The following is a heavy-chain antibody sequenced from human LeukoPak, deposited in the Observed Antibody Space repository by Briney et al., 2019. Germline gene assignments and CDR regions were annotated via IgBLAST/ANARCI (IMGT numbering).Heavy chain of an antibody. J-gene: IGHJ6*03. CDR3: ARGNVLRFLEWFTPAYYYYYMDV. CDR2: MNPNSGNT. V-gene: IGHV1-8*01. CDR1: GYTFTNYD. Sequence: VASVKDSCKASGYTFTNYDINWVRQAPGQGLEWMGWMNPNSGNTGYAQNVQGRVTMNRKTSITTAYMELSSLRSKNTAVYYCARGNVLRFLEWFTPAYYYYYMDVWGKGTTVTVSS. D-gene: IGHD3-3*01.